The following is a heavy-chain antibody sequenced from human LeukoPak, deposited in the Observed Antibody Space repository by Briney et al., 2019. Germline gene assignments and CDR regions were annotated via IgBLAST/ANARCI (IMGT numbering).Heavy chain of an antibody. Sequence: ASVKVSCKASGYSFTTYDINWVRQATGQGLEWMGWMNPNSGNTGYAQRFQGRVTMTEDTSTDTAYMELSSLRSEDTAVYYCATDAHSGWYEKVFDYWGQGTLVTVSS. J-gene: IGHJ4*02. V-gene: IGHV1-8*01. CDR1: GYSFTTYD. D-gene: IGHD6-19*01. CDR3: ATDAHSGWYEKVFDY. CDR2: MNPNSGNT.